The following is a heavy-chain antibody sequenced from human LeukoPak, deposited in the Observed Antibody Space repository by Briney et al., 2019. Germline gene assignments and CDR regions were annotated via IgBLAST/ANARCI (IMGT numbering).Heavy chain of an antibody. CDR1: GGTFSSYA. J-gene: IGHJ4*02. CDR3: ARRPIDSSGYYRDY. D-gene: IGHD3-22*01. V-gene: IGHV1-69*13. CDR2: IIPIFGTA. Sequence: ASGKVSCKAAGGTFSSYAISWVRQAPGQGLEWMGGIIPIFGTANYAQKFQGRVTITADESTSTAYMELSSLRSEDTAVYYCARRPIDSSGYYRDYWGQGTLVTVSS.